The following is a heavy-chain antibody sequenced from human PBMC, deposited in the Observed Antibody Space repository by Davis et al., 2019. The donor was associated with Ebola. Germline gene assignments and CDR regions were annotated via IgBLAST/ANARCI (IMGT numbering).Heavy chain of an antibody. CDR2: ISGSGGST. J-gene: IGHJ4*02. CDR1: GFTFSSYS. CDR3: ARVWNDDGSGSYYDY. D-gene: IGHD3-10*01. Sequence: GESLKISCAASGFTFSSYSMNWVRQAQVTGLEWVSAISGSGGSTYYADSVKGRFTISRDNSKKTLYLQMNSLRAEDTAVYYCARVWNDDGSGSYYDYWGQGILVTVSS. V-gene: IGHV3-23*01.